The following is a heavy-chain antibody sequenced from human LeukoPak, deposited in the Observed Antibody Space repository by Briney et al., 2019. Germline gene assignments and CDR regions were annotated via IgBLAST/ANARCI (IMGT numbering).Heavy chain of an antibody. J-gene: IGHJ4*02. CDR3: ARSLITHDS. CDR1: GXXISNYW. V-gene: IGHV3-7*04. Sequence: GGSLRLSCAAXGXXISNYWMTWVXXAPXXGLEWVANIKKDGSEKYYVDSVKGRFTISRDNAKNSLYLQMNSLRAEDTXVYXCARSLITHDSWGQGTLVTVSS. D-gene: IGHD3-16*01. CDR2: IKKDGSEK.